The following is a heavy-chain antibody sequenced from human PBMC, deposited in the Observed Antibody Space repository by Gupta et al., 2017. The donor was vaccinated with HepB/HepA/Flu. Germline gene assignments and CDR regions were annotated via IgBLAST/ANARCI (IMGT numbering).Heavy chain of an antibody. J-gene: IGHJ6*02. CDR3: GRTGPYLYFGLDV. CDR1: GFSFETYH. CDR2: INWNGDNT. D-gene: IGHD3/OR15-3a*01. Sequence: EEQLVQSGGGVARPVGSLKLACVLSGFSFETYHMHWVRQGPGKGLEWVSGINWNGDNTDDADSVKGRFTITRDNAKNSLYLQLNDLKDEDTAVYYGGRTGPYLYFGLDVWGQGTTVTVSS. V-gene: IGHV3-20*04.